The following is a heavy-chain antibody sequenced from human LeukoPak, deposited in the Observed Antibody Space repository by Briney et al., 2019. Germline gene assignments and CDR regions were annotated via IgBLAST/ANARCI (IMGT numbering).Heavy chain of an antibody. D-gene: IGHD5-18*01. J-gene: IGHJ4*02. V-gene: IGHV3-9*01. Sequence: PGRSLRLSCAASRFTFDDYVMHWVRPAPGKGLEWVSGISWNSGSIGYADSVKGRFTISRDNAKNSLYLQMNSLRAEDTALYYCAKDLRGYSYGYDYWGQGTLVTVSP. CDR3: AKDLRGYSYGYDY. CDR2: ISWNSGSI. CDR1: RFTFDDYV.